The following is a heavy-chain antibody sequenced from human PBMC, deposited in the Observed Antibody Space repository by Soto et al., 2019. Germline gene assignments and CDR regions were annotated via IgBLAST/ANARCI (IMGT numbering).Heavy chain of an antibody. CDR2: ISGSSSYR. V-gene: IGHV3-21*01. CDR3: ASGPIRRKEYYFDSSGLP. Sequence: PGGSLRLSCAASGFTFRNYGMHWVRQAPGKGLEWVSYISGSSSYRHYSDLVEGRFTISRDNAKNSLYLQMNSLRADDTAVYYCASGPIRRKEYYFDSSGLPWGQGTLVTVSS. D-gene: IGHD3-22*01. J-gene: IGHJ5*02. CDR1: GFTFRNYG.